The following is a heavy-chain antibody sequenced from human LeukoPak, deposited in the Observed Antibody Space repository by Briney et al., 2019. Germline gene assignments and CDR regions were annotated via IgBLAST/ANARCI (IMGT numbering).Heavy chain of an antibody. D-gene: IGHD3-10*01. CDR2: INHSGST. V-gene: IGHV4-34*01. CDR3: ARRGSYGSGRFDFDY. CDR1: GGSFSDYY. J-gene: IGHJ4*02. Sequence: PSETLSLTCAVYGGSFSDYYWSWIRQPPGKGLEWIGEINHSGSTNYNPSLKSRVTISVDTSKNQFSLKLSSVTAADTAVYYCARRGSYGSGRFDFDYWGQGTLVTVSS.